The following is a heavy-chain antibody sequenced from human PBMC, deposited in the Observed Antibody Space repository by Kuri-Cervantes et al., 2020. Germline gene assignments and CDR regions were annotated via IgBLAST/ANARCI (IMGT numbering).Heavy chain of an antibody. J-gene: IGHJ4*02. CDR3: ARGRYSSGWYSYHY. V-gene: IGHV1-8*01. Sequence: ASVKVSCKASGYTFTSYDINWVRQATGQGLEWMGWMNPNSGNTGYAQKFQGRVTMTRNTSISTAYMELSSLRSEDTAVHYCARGRYSSGWYSYHYWGQGTLVTVSS. D-gene: IGHD6-19*01. CDR2: MNPNSGNT. CDR1: GYTFTSYD.